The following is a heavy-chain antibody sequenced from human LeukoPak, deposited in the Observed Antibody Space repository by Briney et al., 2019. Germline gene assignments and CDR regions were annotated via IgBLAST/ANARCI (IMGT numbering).Heavy chain of an antibody. D-gene: IGHD3-16*02. CDR3: ARVPLDYVWGSYRYRGYYFDY. Sequence: SQTLSLTCIVSGGSISSGSYYWSWIRQPAGKGLEWIGRIYISGSTNYNPSLKSRVTISVDTSKNQLSLKLSSVTAADTAVYYCARVPLDYVWGSYRYRGYYFDYWGQGTLVTVSS. CDR1: GGSISSGSYY. J-gene: IGHJ4*02. CDR2: IYISGST. V-gene: IGHV4-61*02.